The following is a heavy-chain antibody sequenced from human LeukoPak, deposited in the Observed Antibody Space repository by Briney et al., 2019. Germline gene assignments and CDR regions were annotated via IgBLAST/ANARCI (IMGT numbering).Heavy chain of an antibody. J-gene: IGHJ4*02. V-gene: IGHV1-18*01. Sequence: ASVKVSCKASGYTFSNYGISWVRQAPGQGLEWMGWISAYNGNTNYAQKFQGRVTMTTDTSTSTAYMEMRSLRSDDTAVYYCARDSGPRYYYDSSGQDYWGQGTLVTVSS. CDR1: GYTFSNYG. CDR2: ISAYNGNT. D-gene: IGHD3-22*01. CDR3: ARDSGPRYYYDSSGQDY.